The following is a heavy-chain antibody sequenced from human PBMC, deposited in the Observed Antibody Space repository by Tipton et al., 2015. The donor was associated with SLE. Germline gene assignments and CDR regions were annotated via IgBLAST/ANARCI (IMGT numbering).Heavy chain of an antibody. CDR3: AGGDSSFFDY. Sequence: TLSLTCTVSSGSISSCYWSWIRQPPGKGLEWIGYIYYSGSTNYNPSLKSRVTISVETSKNQFSLKLSSVTAADTAVYYCAGGDSSFFDYWGQGTLVTVSS. CDR1: SGSISSCY. J-gene: IGHJ4*02. CDR2: IYYSGST. V-gene: IGHV4-59*01. D-gene: IGHD6-13*01.